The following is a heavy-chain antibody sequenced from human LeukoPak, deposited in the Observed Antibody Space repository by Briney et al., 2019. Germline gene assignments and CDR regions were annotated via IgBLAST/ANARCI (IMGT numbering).Heavy chain of an antibody. J-gene: IGHJ6*01. Sequence: PGGSLRLSCAASGFTFSSYGMSWVRQAPGKGLEWVSAISGSGGSKYYADSVKGRFTISRDNAKNTLYLQMNSLRPEESGVYGCVRHIYCRMDVWGQG. V-gene: IGHV3-23*01. CDR2: ISGSGGSK. CDR3: VRHIYCRMDV. CDR1: GFTFSSYG. D-gene: IGHD2-21*01.